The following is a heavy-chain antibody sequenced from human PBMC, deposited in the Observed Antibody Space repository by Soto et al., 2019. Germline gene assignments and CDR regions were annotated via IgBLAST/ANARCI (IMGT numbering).Heavy chain of an antibody. Sequence: ASVKVSCKASGFTFTSSAMQWVRQARGQRLEWIGWIVVGSGNTNYAQKFRERVTITRDMSTSTAYMELSSLRSEDTAVYYCAAERGYCSGGSCYFSDYWGQGTLVTVSS. CDR3: AAERGYCSGGSCYFSDY. CDR1: GFTFTSSA. J-gene: IGHJ4*02. CDR2: IVVGSGNT. V-gene: IGHV1-58*02. D-gene: IGHD2-15*01.